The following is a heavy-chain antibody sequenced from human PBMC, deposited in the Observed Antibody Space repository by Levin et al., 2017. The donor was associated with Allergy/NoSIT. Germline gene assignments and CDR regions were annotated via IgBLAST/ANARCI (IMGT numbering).Heavy chain of an antibody. V-gene: IGHV3-33*01. J-gene: IGHJ4*02. CDR1: GFTFSSYG. D-gene: IGHD3-10*01. CDR3: ARGGGERFGGSLQHIDY. CDR2: IWYDGSNK. Sequence: GGSLRLSCAASGFTFSSYGMHWVRQAPGKGLEWVAVIWYDGSNKYYADSVKGRFTISRDNSKNTLYLQMNSLRAEDTAVYYCARGGGERFGGSLQHIDYWGQGTLVTVSS.